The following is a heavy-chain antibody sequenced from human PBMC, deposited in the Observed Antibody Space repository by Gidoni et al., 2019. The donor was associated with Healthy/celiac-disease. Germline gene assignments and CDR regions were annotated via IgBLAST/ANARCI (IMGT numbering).Heavy chain of an antibody. Sequence: EVQLLESGGGLVQPGGSLRLSCAASGFTFSSYAMSWVRQAPGKGLEWVSVISGSGGSTYYADSVKGRFTISRDNSKNTLYLQMNSLRAEDTAVYYCAKGHPDKIAVAGPLNFAGYWGQGTLVTVSS. D-gene: IGHD6-19*01. CDR3: AKGHPDKIAVAGPLNFAGY. J-gene: IGHJ4*02. CDR2: ISGSGGST. V-gene: IGHV3-23*01. CDR1: GFTFSSYA.